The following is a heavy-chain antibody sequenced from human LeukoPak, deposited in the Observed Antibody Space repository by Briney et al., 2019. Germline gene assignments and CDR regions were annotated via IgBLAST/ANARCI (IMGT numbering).Heavy chain of an antibody. Sequence: GGSLRLSCSASGFTFSSYAVHWVRQAPGKGLEYVSVISSNGGSTYYADSVRGRFTVSRDNSKNTLYLQMSSLRAEDTAVYYCVKGGTIVATFGDYWGQGTLVTVSS. D-gene: IGHD5-12*01. CDR1: GFTFSSYA. CDR3: VKGGTIVATFGDY. J-gene: IGHJ4*02. CDR2: ISSNGGST. V-gene: IGHV3-64D*06.